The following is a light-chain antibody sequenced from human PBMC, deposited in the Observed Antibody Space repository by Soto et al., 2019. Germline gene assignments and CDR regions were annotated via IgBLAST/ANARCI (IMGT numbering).Light chain of an antibody. CDR3: QHYYNYPWT. Sequence: MRRTRSPSSQSKSIGDRVSITCRASQSISTWLAWYQQQPGGAPRLLIYDASSLQSGVPSRFSGNGSGTEFTLTISSLQPDDFSSYYCQHYYNYPWTFGQGTKVDIK. V-gene: IGKV1-5*01. J-gene: IGKJ1*01. CDR2: DAS. CDR1: QSISTW.